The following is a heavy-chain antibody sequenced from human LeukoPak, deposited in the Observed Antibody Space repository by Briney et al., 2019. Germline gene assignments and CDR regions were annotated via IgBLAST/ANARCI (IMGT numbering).Heavy chain of an antibody. CDR2: FGPEDGGT. Sequence: ASVKVSRKVSGYTLTELCMHWVRQARGKAGEWLGGFGPEDGGTSYAHKFQSSVTMTEDTSTDTAYMELSSLRSEDTAVYYCAKTWGLRVRGVIPYFDYRGQGTLVTVSS. CDR3: AKTWGLRVRGVIPYFDY. V-gene: IGHV1-24*01. D-gene: IGHD3-10*01. J-gene: IGHJ4*02. CDR1: GYTLTELC.